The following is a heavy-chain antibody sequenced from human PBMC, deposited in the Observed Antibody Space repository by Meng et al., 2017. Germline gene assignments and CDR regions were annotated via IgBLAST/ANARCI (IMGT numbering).Heavy chain of an antibody. Sequence: ASVTVSCMASRYTFTGYYMHWVRQAPGRGLEWVGWINPNSGGTNYAQNFQGRVTMTRDTSISTAYMELSRLRSDDTAVYYCARGDYVWGSYRFGGFDYWGQGTLVTVSS. J-gene: IGHJ4*02. CDR2: INPNSGGT. CDR1: RYTFTGYY. CDR3: ARGDYVWGSYRFGGFDY. V-gene: IGHV1-2*02. D-gene: IGHD3-16*02.